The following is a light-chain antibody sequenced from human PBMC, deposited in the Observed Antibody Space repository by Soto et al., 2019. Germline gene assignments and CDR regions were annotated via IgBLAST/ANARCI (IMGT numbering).Light chain of an antibody. CDR3: QQYGGSPLWT. J-gene: IGKJ1*01. CDR2: GAS. CDR1: QSVSSTY. Sequence: LVLTQSPGTLSLSPVERATLSCMASQSVSSTYLAWYQQKPGQAPRLLIYGASSRATGIPDRFSGSGSGTDFTLTISRLEPEDFAVYYCQQYGGSPLWTFGQGTKVDIK. V-gene: IGKV3-20*01.